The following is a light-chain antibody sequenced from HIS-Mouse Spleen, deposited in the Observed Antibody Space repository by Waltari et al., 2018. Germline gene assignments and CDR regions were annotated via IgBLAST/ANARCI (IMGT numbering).Light chain of an antibody. CDR1: SSDVGSYNL. CDR3: SSYTSSSTYV. Sequence: QSALTQPASVSGSPGQSITISCTGTSSDVGSYNLVPWYQQHPGKAPKLMIYDVSNRPSGVSNRFSGSKSGNTASLTISGLQAEDEADYYCSSYTSSSTYVFGTGTKVTVL. J-gene: IGLJ1*01. V-gene: IGLV2-14*02. CDR2: DVS.